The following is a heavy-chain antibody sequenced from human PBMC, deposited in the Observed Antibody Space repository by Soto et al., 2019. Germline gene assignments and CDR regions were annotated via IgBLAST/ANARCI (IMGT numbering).Heavy chain of an antibody. V-gene: IGHV4-34*01. CDR2: INHSGST. CDR1: GGSISSYY. Sequence: PSETLSLTCTVSGGSISSYYWSWIRQPPGKGLEWIGEINHSGSTNYNPSLKSRVTISVDTSKNQFSLKLSSVTAADTAVYYCARLPTDAFDIWGQGTMVTVSS. D-gene: IGHD2-2*01. J-gene: IGHJ3*02. CDR3: ARLPTDAFDI.